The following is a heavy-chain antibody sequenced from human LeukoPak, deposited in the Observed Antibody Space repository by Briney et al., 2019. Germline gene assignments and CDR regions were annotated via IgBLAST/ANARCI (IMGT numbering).Heavy chain of an antibody. D-gene: IGHD2-21*01. CDR1: GGSFSGYY. J-gene: IGHJ4*02. CDR2: INHSGST. Sequence: SETLSLTCAVYGGSFSGYYWSWIRQPPGKGLEWIGEINHSGSTNYNPSLKSRVTISVDTSKNQFSLKLSSVTAADTAVYYCARAGIGGASASFDYWGQGTLVTVSS. CDR3: ARAGIGGASASFDY. V-gene: IGHV4-34*01.